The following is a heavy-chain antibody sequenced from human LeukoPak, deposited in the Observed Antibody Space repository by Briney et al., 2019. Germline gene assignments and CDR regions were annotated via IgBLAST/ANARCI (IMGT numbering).Heavy chain of an antibody. CDR1: EFTFSNYA. CDR2: ISPSGVTT. J-gene: IGHJ4*02. CDR3: AKSLPLAGRRPFFFDY. Sequence: GGSLRLSCAASEFTFSNYAMTWVRQAPGKGLEWVSGISPSGVTTYYADSGQGRFTISRDNSKNTLYLQMNSLSPEDTAIYYCAKSLPLAGRRPFFFDYWGQGTLVTVSS. D-gene: IGHD6-19*01. V-gene: IGHV3-23*01.